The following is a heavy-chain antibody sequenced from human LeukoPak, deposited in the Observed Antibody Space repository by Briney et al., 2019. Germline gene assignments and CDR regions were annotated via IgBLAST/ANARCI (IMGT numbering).Heavy chain of an antibody. CDR1: GDSVSSNNAA. CDR2: TYYRSKWYN. J-gene: IGHJ3*02. V-gene: IGHV6-1*01. CDR3: ARDEGDYYDSSGYYPDAFDI. Sequence: SQTLSLTCAMSGDSVSSNNAAWNWISQSPSRGLEWLGRTYYRSKWYNDYAVSVKSRITINPDTSKNQFSLQLNSVTPEDTAVYYCARDEGDYYDSSGYYPDAFDIWGQGTMVTVSS. D-gene: IGHD3-22*01.